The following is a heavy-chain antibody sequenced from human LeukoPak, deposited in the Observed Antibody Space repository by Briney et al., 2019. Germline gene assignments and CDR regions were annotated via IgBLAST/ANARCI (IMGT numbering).Heavy chain of an antibody. V-gene: IGHV3-30*03. CDR3: ARGGYDFWSGYYLL. CDR1: GFTSSSYG. D-gene: IGHD3-3*01. CDR2: ISYDGSNK. Sequence: PGGSLRLSCAASGFTSSSYGMHWVRQAPGKGLEWVAVISYDGSNKYYADSVKGRFTISRDNSKNTLYLQMNSLRAEDTAVYYCARGGYDFWSGYYLLWGQGTLVTVSS. J-gene: IGHJ4*02.